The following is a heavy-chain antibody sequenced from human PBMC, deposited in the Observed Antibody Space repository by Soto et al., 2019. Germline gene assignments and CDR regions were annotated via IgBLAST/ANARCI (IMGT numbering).Heavy chain of an antibody. D-gene: IGHD2-8*02. CDR2: ISYDGSNK. J-gene: IGHJ4*02. CDR3: AKDRRIVANAIIDY. Sequence: PGGSLRLSCAASGFPFSIYGMHLVRQSPGKGLEWVAVISYDGSNKYYADSVKGRFTISRDNSKNTLYLQMKSLRAEDKAVYHCAKDRRIVANAIIDYWGQGTRVTVSS. CDR1: GFPFSIYG. V-gene: IGHV3-30*18.